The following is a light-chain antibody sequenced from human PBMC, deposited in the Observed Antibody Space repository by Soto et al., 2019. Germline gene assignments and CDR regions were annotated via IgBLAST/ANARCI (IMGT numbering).Light chain of an antibody. CDR3: HRHNIWPPT. CDR2: DTS. CDR1: QGIGDT. V-gene: IGKV3-15*01. J-gene: IGKJ4*02. Sequence: EVVMTQSPATLSVSPGKGATLSCRASQGIGDTLAWYQHKPGQTPRVLIYDTSTRATGVPSRFRGRRCGTALAFIIDRLRSEDFAVYYCHRHNIWPPTFGGAPKV.